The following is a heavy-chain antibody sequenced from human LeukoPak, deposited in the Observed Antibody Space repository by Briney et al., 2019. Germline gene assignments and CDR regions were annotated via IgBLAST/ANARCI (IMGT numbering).Heavy chain of an antibody. Sequence: SETLSLTCTVSGGPISSYYWSWIRQPAGKGLEWIGRIYTSGSTNYNPSLKSRVTISVDTSKNQFSLKLSSVTAADTAVYYCARVTYYDFWSGSGGYFDYWGQGTLVTVSS. CDR2: IYTSGST. CDR1: GGPISSYY. CDR3: ARVTYYDFWSGSGGYFDY. D-gene: IGHD3-3*01. V-gene: IGHV4-4*07. J-gene: IGHJ4*02.